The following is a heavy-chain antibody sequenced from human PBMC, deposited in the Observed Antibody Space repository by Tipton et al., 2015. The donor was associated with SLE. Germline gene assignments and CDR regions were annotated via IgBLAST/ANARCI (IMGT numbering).Heavy chain of an antibody. CDR1: GYTFTSYG. CDR3: ARGDPGYSSRGYEAFDI. J-gene: IGHJ3*02. D-gene: IGHD6-13*01. CDR2: ISAYNGNT. V-gene: IGHV1-18*01. Sequence: QLGQSGAEVKKPGASVKVSCKASGYTFTSYGISWVRQAPGQGLEWMGWISAYNGNTNYAQKLQGSVTMTTDTSTSTAYMELRSLRSVDTAVYYGARGDPGYSSRGYEAFDIWGQGTMVTVSS.